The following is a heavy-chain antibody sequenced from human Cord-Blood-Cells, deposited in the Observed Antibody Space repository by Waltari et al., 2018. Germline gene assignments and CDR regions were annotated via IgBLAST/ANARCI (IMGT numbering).Heavy chain of an antibody. J-gene: IGHJ3*02. CDR1: GFTFSSYW. CDR2: MNSDGSST. Sequence: EVQLVESGGGLVQPGGSLRLSCAASGFTFSSYWMHWVRQAPGKGLVWLARMNSDGSSTSYADSVKGRFTISRDNAKNTLYLQMNRLRAEDTAVYYCARRLVGATLNDAFDIWGQGTMVTVSS. CDR3: ARRLVGATLNDAFDI. D-gene: IGHD2-15*01. V-gene: IGHV3-74*01.